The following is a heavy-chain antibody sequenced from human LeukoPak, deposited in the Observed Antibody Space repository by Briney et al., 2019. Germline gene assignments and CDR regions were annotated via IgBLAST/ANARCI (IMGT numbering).Heavy chain of an antibody. D-gene: IGHD3-10*01. Sequence: PGGSLRLSCAASGFTFTYYDMHWVRQVPGKGLEWVSTLGAAGDTHYAASVKGRFTVSRDDAQDPLFLQMDSLRAGDAAVYYCARVTPGSGESEYWGQGTLVTVSS. J-gene: IGHJ4*02. CDR2: LGAAGDT. V-gene: IGHV3-13*01. CDR1: GFTFTYYD. CDR3: ARVTPGSGESEY.